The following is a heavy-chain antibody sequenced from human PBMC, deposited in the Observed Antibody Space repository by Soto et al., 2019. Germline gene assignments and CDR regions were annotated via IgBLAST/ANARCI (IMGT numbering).Heavy chain of an antibody. CDR2: INWNSASI. CDR1: GFTFDDFA. V-gene: IGHV3-9*01. J-gene: IGHJ3*01. Sequence: TGGSLRLSCVASGFTFDDFAMHWVRQVPGKGLEWVSAINWNSASIGYGDSVKGRFTISRDNAKNSLYLQMTGLRIEDTALYRCAKGSRDAFDFWGQGTLVTVSS. CDR3: AKGSRDAFDF. D-gene: IGHD2-2*01.